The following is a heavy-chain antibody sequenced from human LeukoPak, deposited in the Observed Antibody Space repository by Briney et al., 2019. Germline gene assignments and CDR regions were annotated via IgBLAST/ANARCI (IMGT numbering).Heavy chain of an antibody. D-gene: IGHD5-24*01. V-gene: IGHV4-34*01. CDR1: GGSFSGYY. Sequence: PSETLSLTCAVYGGSFSGYYWSWLRQPPGKGLEWIGEVNHSGSTNYNPSLKSRVTISVDTSKNQCSLKLSSVTAADTAVYYCARGRSRDGYNWNDAFDIWGQGTMVTVSS. CDR3: ARGRSRDGYNWNDAFDI. CDR2: VNHSGST. J-gene: IGHJ3*02.